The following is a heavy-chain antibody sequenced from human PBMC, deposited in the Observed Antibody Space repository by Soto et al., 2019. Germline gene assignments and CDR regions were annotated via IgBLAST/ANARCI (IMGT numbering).Heavy chain of an antibody. CDR1: GFSLSNGKVG. Sequence: HVTLKESGPVLVKPTETLTLTCTVSGFSLSNGKVGVSWIRQPPGKALEWLAHIFSNDDKSYRTSLKSRLTISEDTSNRQVVLTMTNVDPVDTATYYCARILFGRSVAGGYFYMDVWGKGTTVTVSS. CDR3: ARILFGRSVAGGYFYMDV. D-gene: IGHD6-19*01. J-gene: IGHJ6*03. CDR2: IFSNDDK. V-gene: IGHV2-26*01.